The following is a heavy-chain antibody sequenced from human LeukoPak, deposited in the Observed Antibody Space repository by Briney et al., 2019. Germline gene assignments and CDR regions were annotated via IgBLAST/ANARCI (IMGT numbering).Heavy chain of an antibody. CDR3: ARDGRYCSSTSCYRLSISYYYYYYGMDV. V-gene: IGHV3-30*03. CDR2: ISYDGSNK. Sequence: AGGSLRLSCAASGFTFSSYGMHWVRQAPGKGLEWVAVISYDGSNKYYADSVKGRFTISRDNSKNTLYLQMNSLRAEDTAVYYCARDGRYCSSTSCYRLSISYYYYYYGMDVWGQGATVTVSS. CDR1: GFTFSSYG. D-gene: IGHD2-2*01. J-gene: IGHJ6*02.